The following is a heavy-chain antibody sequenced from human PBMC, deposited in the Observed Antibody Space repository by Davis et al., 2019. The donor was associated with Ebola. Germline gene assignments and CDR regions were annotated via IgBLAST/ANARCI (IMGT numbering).Heavy chain of an antibody. CDR1: GYTFSNYV. D-gene: IGHD5-12*01. CDR3: VVAPEAFDY. CDR2: INTHNDNK. Sequence: ASVKVSCKTFGYTFSNYVVSWVRQAPGQGLEWMGWINTHNDNKESVQRFQGRVTITRNTSISTAYMELSSLRSEDTAVYYCVVAPEAFDYWGQGTLVTVSS. J-gene: IGHJ4*02. V-gene: IGHV1-8*03.